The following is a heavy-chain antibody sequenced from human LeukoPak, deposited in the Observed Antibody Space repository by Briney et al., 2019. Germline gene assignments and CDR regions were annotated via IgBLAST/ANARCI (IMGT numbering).Heavy chain of an antibody. D-gene: IGHD3-22*01. J-gene: IGHJ5*02. CDR2: INPNSGGT. CDR3: ARDIVMVTYWFDP. V-gene: IGHV1-2*02. CDR1: GYTFTGYY. Sequence: GASVKVSCKASGYTFTGYYMHWVRQAPGQGPEWMGWINPNSGGTNYAQDFHGRVTMTRDPAISTAYMELSRLRSDDTAVYYCARDIVMVTYWFDPWGQGTLVTVSS.